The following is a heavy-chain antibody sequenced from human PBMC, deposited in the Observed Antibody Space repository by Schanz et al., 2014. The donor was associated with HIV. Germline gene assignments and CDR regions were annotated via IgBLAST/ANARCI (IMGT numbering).Heavy chain of an antibody. V-gene: IGHV3-23*01. J-gene: IGHJ4*02. Sequence: EVQLLESGGGLVRPGGSLRIFCATSGFTFSSYAMNWVRQAPGKGLEWVSFISGTGGSTYYTDSVKGRFTISRDNSKNTLYLQMNSLRAEDTAVYFCARDGYNSMSRKDYYFDSWGQGTLVTVSS. CDR3: ARDGYNSMSRKDYYFDS. CDR2: ISGTGGST. D-gene: IGHD1-1*01. CDR1: GFTFSSYA.